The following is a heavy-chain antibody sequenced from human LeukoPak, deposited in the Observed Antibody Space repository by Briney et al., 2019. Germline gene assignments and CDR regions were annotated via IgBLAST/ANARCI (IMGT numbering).Heavy chain of an antibody. Sequence: ASVKVSCKASGYTFTSYDINWVRQATGQGLEWMGWMNPNSGNTGYAQKFQGRVTMTRNTSISTAYMELSSLRSEDTAAYYCARGLRHYDFWSGYYAYYYYGMDVWGQGTTVTVPS. J-gene: IGHJ6*02. CDR3: ARGLRHYDFWSGYYAYYYYGMDV. D-gene: IGHD3-3*01. CDR1: GYTFTSYD. V-gene: IGHV1-8*01. CDR2: MNPNSGNT.